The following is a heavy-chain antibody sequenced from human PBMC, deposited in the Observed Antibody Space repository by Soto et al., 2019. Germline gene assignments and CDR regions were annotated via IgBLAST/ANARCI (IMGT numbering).Heavy chain of an antibody. J-gene: IGHJ4*02. Sequence: SETLSLTCAVSGGSISSGGYSWSWIRQPPGKGLEWIGYIYHSGSTYYNPSLKSRVTISVDRSKNQFSLKLSSVTAADTAVYYCAGGPGVARNYWGQGTLVTVPQ. CDR3: AGGPGVARNY. V-gene: IGHV4-30-2*01. CDR1: GGSISSGGYS. CDR2: IYHSGST. D-gene: IGHD5-12*01.